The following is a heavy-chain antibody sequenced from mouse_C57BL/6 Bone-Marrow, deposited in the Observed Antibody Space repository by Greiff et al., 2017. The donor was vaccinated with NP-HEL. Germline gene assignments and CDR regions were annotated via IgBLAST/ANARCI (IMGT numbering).Heavy chain of an antibody. CDR3: ARSIYYEYADDPFYAMDY. D-gene: IGHD2-4*01. J-gene: IGHJ4*01. V-gene: IGHV7-3*01. CDR2: ISNKANGYTS. CDR1: GFTFTDYY. Sequence: DVKLVESGGGLVQPGGSLSLSCAASGFTFTDYYMSWVRQPPGKALEWLGFISNKANGYTSEYSASVKGRFTISRDNSQSILYLQMNALRAEDSATYYCARSIYYEYADDPFYAMDYWGQGTSVTVSS.